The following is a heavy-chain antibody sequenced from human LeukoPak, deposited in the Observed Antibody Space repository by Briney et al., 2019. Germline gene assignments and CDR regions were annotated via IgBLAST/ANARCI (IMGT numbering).Heavy chain of an antibody. Sequence: SETLSLTCTVSGGSMSSHYWSWIRQPPGKGLEWIGFIYYSGTTKYSPSLQSRVTMLLDTPKNQFSLKLTSVAAADTALYYCARLLDNDSSGYPDTFDMWGQGTMVTVSS. J-gene: IGHJ3*02. CDR2: IYYSGTT. V-gene: IGHV4-59*11. CDR1: GGSMSSHY. CDR3: ARLLDNDSSGYPDTFDM. D-gene: IGHD3-22*01.